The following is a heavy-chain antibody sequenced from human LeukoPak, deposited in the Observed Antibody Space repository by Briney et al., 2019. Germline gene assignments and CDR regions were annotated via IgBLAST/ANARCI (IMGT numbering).Heavy chain of an antibody. D-gene: IGHD6-19*01. Sequence: SVKLSCNVSGYSGTVLSMHWVRQAPGQGLEWMGGFDPEDSETIYAQKFQGRVTMTEDTSTDTAYTELSSLRSEDTAVYYCATAKPYSSGWYVFQHWGQGTLVTVSS. CDR3: ATAKPYSSGWYVFQH. CDR1: GYSGTVLS. CDR2: FDPEDSET. J-gene: IGHJ1*01. V-gene: IGHV1-24*01.